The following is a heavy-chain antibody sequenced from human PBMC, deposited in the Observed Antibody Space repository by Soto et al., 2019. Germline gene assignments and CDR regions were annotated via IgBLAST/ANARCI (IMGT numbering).Heavy chain of an antibody. J-gene: IGHJ6*03. CDR3: ARVVPAAKAHYYMDV. D-gene: IGHD2-2*01. Sequence: GGSLRLSCAASGFTFSSYSMNWVRQAPGKGLEWVSYISSSSSTIYYADSVKGRFTISRDNAKNSLYLQMNSLRAEDMAVYYCARVVPAAKAHYYMDVWGKGTTVTVSS. V-gene: IGHV3-48*01. CDR2: ISSSSSTI. CDR1: GFTFSSYS.